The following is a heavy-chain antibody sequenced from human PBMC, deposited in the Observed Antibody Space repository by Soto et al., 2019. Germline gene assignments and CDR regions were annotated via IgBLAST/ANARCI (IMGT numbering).Heavy chain of an antibody. J-gene: IGHJ6*02. CDR2: IIPIFGTA. V-gene: IGHV1-69*13. D-gene: IGHD5-18*01. CDR3: ARDQDVDTAMVTNYYYYGMDV. Sequence: SVKVSCKASGGTFSSYAISWVRQAPGQGLEWMGGIIPIFGTANYAQKFQGRVTITADESTSTAYMELSSLRSEDTAVYYCARDQDVDTAMVTNYYYYGMDVWGQGTTVTVSS. CDR1: GGTFSSYA.